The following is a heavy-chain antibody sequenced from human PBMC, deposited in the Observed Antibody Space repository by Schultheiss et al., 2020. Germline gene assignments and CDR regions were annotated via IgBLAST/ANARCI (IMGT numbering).Heavy chain of an antibody. Sequence: GGSLRLSCAASGFTFSNAWMSWVRQAPGKGLEWVSYISSSSSTIYYADSVKGRFTISRDNAKNSLYLQMNSLIAEDTAVYYCARGIAARWTLYYGMDVWGQGTTVTVSS. J-gene: IGHJ6*02. CDR2: ISSSSSTI. CDR1: GFTFSNAW. V-gene: IGHV3-48*04. CDR3: ARGIAARWTLYYGMDV. D-gene: IGHD6-6*01.